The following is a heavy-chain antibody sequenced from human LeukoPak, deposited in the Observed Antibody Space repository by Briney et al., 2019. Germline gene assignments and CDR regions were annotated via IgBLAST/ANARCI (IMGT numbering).Heavy chain of an antibody. V-gene: IGHV4-39*07. Sequence: SETLSLTCTVSGGLISISTYYWGWIRQPPGKGLEWIGSIYYSGTTHYNPSLKSRVTIAVDTSKNQFSLKLISVTAADTAVYYCARSYGYGLVGIWGQGTMVTVSS. CDR3: ARSYGYGLVGI. D-gene: IGHD5-18*01. CDR1: GGLISISTYY. J-gene: IGHJ3*02. CDR2: IYYSGTT.